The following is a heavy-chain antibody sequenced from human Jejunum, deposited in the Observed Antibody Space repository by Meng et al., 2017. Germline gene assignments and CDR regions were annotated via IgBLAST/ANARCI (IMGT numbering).Heavy chain of an antibody. CDR3: AKQHLGWLPSS. D-gene: IGHD3-3*01. CDR1: GFTFSVYA. Sequence: EVQLLESGGGLVQPGGSLILSGAASGFTFSVYAMGWVRQVPGKGLEWVSAISGVGANTYYADSVRGRFTISRDNSKNTLFLQMNSLRAEDTAVYYCAKQHLGWLPSSWGQGTLVTVSS. V-gene: IGHV3-23*01. J-gene: IGHJ5*02. CDR2: ISGVGANT.